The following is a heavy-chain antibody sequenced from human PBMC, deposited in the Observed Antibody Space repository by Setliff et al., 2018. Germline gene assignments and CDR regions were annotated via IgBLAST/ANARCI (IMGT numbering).Heavy chain of an antibody. CDR1: GGSISSYY. V-gene: IGHV4-59*12. Sequence: SETLSLTCTVSGGSISSYYWSWIRQPPGKGLEWIGYIYYSGSTNYNPSLKSRVTISLDKSKNQFSLKLYSVTAADTAVYFCARVRITPYCMDVWGKGTTVTVSS. CDR3: ARVRITPYCMDV. CDR2: IYYSGST. J-gene: IGHJ6*03. D-gene: IGHD3-10*01.